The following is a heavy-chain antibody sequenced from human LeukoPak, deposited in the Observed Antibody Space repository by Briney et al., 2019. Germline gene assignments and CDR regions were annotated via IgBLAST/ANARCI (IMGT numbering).Heavy chain of an antibody. J-gene: IGHJ3*02. D-gene: IGHD5-18*01. CDR2: ISGSGGTT. CDR1: GFTFSSYG. V-gene: IGHV3-23*01. CDR3: AKDPPTVMANAFHI. Sequence: GGPLRLSCAASGFTFSSYGMSWVRQAPGKGLEWVSSISGSGGTTYYADSVRGRFTISRDNSKNTLYLQMNSLRADDTAVYSCAKDPPTVMANAFHIWGQGTMVTVSS.